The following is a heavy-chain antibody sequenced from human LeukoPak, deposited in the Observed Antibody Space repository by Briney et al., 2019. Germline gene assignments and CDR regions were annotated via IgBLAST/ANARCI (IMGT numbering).Heavy chain of an antibody. CDR2: IAYDGSRQ. Sequence: GGSLRLSCAASGFTFSRHGMHWLRLAPGKGLEWVAFIAYDGSRQTYADSVKGRFSIARDTSKNMVWLQMNSLRAEDTAVYCCARFTGGDSSGYYESWGQRTLVTVSS. V-gene: IGHV3-33*05. J-gene: IGHJ4*02. CDR1: GFTFSRHG. CDR3: ARFTGGDSSGYYES. D-gene: IGHD3-22*01.